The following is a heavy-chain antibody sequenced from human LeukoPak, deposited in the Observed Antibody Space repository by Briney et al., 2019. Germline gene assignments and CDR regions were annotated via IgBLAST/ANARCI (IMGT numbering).Heavy chain of an antibody. J-gene: IGHJ3*02. V-gene: IGHV3-48*01. D-gene: IGHD2-21*02. CDR1: GFTFSSYS. Sequence: PGGSLRLSCAASGFTFSSYSMNWVRQAPGKGLEWVSYISSSSSTIYYADSVKGRFTISRDNSKNTLYLQMHSLRAEDTAVYYCARDADKYCGGDCPQGAFDIWGQGTMVTVSS. CDR2: ISSSSSTI. CDR3: ARDADKYCGGDCPQGAFDI.